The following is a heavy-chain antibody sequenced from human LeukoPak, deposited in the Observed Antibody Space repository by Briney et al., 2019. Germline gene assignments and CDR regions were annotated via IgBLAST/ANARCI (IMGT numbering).Heavy chain of an antibody. D-gene: IGHD1-26*01. Sequence: GGSLRLSCAASGFTFSSYAMSWVRQAPGKGLEWVSAISGSGGSTYYADSVKGRFTISRDNSENTLYLQMNSLRAEDTAVYYCARGTYAGSYSDYWGQGTLVTVSS. J-gene: IGHJ4*02. CDR2: ISGSGGST. CDR1: GFTFSSYA. V-gene: IGHV3-23*01. CDR3: ARGTYAGSYSDY.